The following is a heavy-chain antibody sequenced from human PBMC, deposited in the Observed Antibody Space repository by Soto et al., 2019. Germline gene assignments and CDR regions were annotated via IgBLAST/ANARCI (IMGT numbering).Heavy chain of an antibody. D-gene: IGHD3-22*01. CDR1: GGTFGSYA. V-gene: IGHV1-69*05. CDR3: ARGNYYYDSSGYYYY. J-gene: IGHJ4*02. Sequence: SVKVSCKASGGTFGSYAISWVRQAPGQGLEWMGGIIPIFGTANYAQKFQGRVTMTRDTSTSTVYMELSSLRSEDTAVYYCARGNYYYDSSGYYYYWGQGTLVTVSS. CDR2: IIPIFGTA.